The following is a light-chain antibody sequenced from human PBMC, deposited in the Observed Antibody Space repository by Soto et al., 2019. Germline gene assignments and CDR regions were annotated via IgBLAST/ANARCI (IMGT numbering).Light chain of an antibody. Sequence: IPLTQSPSSLSASVGDRVTISCRASQGISSYLAWYQQKPGKAPNLLIYAASTLQGGVPSRFSGSGSGTDFTLTISSLQPEDFATYYCQQLNNYPLSFGGGTRVEIK. CDR1: QGISSY. CDR3: QQLNNYPLS. V-gene: IGKV1-9*01. J-gene: IGKJ4*01. CDR2: AAS.